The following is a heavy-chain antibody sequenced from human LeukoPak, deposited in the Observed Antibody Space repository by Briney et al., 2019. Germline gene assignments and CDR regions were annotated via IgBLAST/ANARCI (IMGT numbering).Heavy chain of an antibody. CDR3: AKGPTTVKPYYFDY. V-gene: IGHV3-23*01. Sequence: GGSLRLSCAASGFTVSSNYMNWVRQAPGKGLEWVSAISSSGGSTYYADSVKGRFTISRDNSKNTLYLQMNSLRAEDTAVYYCAKGPTTVKPYYFDYWGQGTLVTVSS. J-gene: IGHJ4*02. CDR2: ISSSGGST. CDR1: GFTVSSNY. D-gene: IGHD4-17*01.